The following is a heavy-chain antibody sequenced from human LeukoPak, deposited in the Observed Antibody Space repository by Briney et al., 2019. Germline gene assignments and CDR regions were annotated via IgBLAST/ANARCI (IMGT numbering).Heavy chain of an antibody. D-gene: IGHD6-13*01. CDR2: INHSGST. CDR1: GGSFSGYY. J-gene: IGHJ1*01. V-gene: IGHV4-34*01. CDR3: ARAGYSSSWSNVAEYFQH. Sequence: SETLSLTCAVYGGSFSGYYWSWIRQPPGKGLEWIGEINHSGSTNYNPSLKSRVTISVDTSKNQFSLKLSSVTAADTAVYYCARAGYSSSWSNVAEYFQHWGQGTLATVSS.